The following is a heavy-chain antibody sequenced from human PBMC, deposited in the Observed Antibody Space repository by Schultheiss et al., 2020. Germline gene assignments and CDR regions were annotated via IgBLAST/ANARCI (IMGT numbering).Heavy chain of an antibody. Sequence: GGSLRLSCAASGFTFSSYGMHWVRQAPGKGLEWVAVISYDGSNKYYADSVKGRFTISRDNSKNTLYLQMNSLRSDDTAVYYCARDLTTRGVIISYKQNYYYMDVWGRGTTVTVSS. V-gene: IGHV3-30*03. CDR1: GFTFSSYG. D-gene: IGHD3-10*01. CDR2: ISYDGSNK. J-gene: IGHJ6*03. CDR3: ARDLTTRGVIISYKQNYYYMDV.